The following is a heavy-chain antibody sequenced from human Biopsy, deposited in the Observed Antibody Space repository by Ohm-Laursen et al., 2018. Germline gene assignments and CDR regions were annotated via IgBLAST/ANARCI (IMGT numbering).Heavy chain of an antibody. V-gene: IGHV3-53*01. Sequence: SLRLSCAASGITVSGNYMTWVRQAPGKGLEWVSVIYLGGTTYYADSVKGRFTISRDNSKNMVYLQMNSLRAEDTAVYYCATELTKANGWNYFDYWGQGTLVTGSS. CDR3: ATELTKANGWNYFDY. D-gene: IGHD2-15*01. J-gene: IGHJ4*02. CDR1: GITVSGNY. CDR2: IYLGGTT.